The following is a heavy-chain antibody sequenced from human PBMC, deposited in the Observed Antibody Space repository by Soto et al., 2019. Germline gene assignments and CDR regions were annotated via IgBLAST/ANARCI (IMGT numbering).Heavy chain of an antibody. CDR1: GFSLSTNGVG. Sequence: QITLKESGPTLVKPTQTLTLACDFSGFSLSTNGVGVGWIRQPPGKALEWLALIYWDDDKRYSPSLKDRLSITKDTSKIQVVLTMTNLDPVDTATYYCAHSFQLRIFDFWGPGTLVTVSS. CDR2: IYWDDDK. J-gene: IGHJ4*02. V-gene: IGHV2-5*02. CDR3: AHSFQLRIFDF. D-gene: IGHD3-10*01.